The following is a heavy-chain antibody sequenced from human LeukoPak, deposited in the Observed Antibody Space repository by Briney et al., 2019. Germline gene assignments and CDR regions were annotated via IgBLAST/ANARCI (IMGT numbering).Heavy chain of an antibody. CDR3: AKKYSSGRSYFDY. Sequence: ASVKVSCKASGYTFTSYDINWVRQATGQGLEWMGWMNPNSGNTGYAQKFQGRVTITRNTSISTAYMELSSLRSEDTAVYYCAKKYSSGRSYFDYWGQGALVTVSS. V-gene: IGHV1-8*03. D-gene: IGHD6-19*01. CDR1: GYTFTSYD. CDR2: MNPNSGNT. J-gene: IGHJ4*02.